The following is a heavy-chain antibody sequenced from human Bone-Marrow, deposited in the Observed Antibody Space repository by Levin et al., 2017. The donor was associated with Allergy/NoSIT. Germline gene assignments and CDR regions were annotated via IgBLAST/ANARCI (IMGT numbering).Heavy chain of an antibody. V-gene: IGHV1-69*13. CDR2: IIPISGAS. Sequence: SVKVSCKASGGTFNTFAISWVRQAPGQGLEWVGDIIPISGASLYAQKFQGRVTITADESTSTAYMDLSSLRSEDTAVYYCARKYTTTWSDAFDIWGQGTMVIVSS. D-gene: IGHD6-13*01. J-gene: IGHJ3*02. CDR1: GGTFNTFA. CDR3: ARKYTTTWSDAFDI.